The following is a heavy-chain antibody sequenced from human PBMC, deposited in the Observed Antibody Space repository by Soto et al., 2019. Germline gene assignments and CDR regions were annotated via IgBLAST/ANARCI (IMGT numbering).Heavy chain of an antibody. CDR2: IWYDGSNK. D-gene: IGHD6-19*01. V-gene: IGHV3-33*01. CDR1: GFTFSSYG. Sequence: GGSLRLSCAASGFTFSSYGMHCVRQAPGKGLEWVAVIWYDGSNKYYAESVKGRFTIYRDNSKNTLYLQMNSLRAEDTAVYYCARDSHVGSGWQLTADYWGQGTLVTVSS. J-gene: IGHJ4*02. CDR3: ARDSHVGSGWQLTADY.